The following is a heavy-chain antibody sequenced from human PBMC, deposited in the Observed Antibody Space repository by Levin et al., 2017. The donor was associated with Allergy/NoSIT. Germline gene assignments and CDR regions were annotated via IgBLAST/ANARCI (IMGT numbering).Heavy chain of an antibody. CDR3: AREGGGLRGPDP. J-gene: IGHJ5*02. CDR1: GASISSNY. Sequence: SSETLSLTCTVSGASISSNYWSWIRQSAGKGLEWIGRIYISESSDYNPSLQGRVTMSLDTSKNQFSLKLRSVTAADTAVYYCAREGGGLRGPDPWGQGTLVTVSS. CDR2: IYISESS. D-gene: IGHD3-16*01. V-gene: IGHV4-4*07.